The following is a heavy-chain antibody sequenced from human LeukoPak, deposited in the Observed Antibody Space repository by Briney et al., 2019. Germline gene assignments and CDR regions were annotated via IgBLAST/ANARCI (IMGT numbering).Heavy chain of an antibody. D-gene: IGHD6-13*01. CDR2: INTYNGIT. V-gene: IGHV1-18*01. CDR3: ARGGPWSSSWPPAGWFDP. Sequence: ASVKVSCKASGYAFTSSGISWVRQAPGQGLEWMGGINTYNGITNYVEKFQGRVTLTTDTSTRTAYMELGSLKSDDTAVYYCARGGPWSSSWPPAGWFDPWGQGTLVTVSS. J-gene: IGHJ5*02. CDR1: GYAFTSSG.